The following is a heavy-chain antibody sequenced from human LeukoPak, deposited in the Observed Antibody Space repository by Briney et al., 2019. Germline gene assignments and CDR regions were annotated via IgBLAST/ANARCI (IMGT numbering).Heavy chain of an antibody. D-gene: IGHD1-26*01. CDR1: GFTINSNY. CDR2: LYRGGSP. CDR3: ATRPSLVGGIGV. V-gene: IGHV3-53*01. J-gene: IGHJ3*01. Sequence: GGSLRLSCAASGFTINSNYMSWVRQAPGQGLEWGSLLYRGGSPYDSTPVKGRFTISRDDSKNTLYLQMNSLRADDTAVYYCATRPSLVGGIGVWGQGTMVTVSS.